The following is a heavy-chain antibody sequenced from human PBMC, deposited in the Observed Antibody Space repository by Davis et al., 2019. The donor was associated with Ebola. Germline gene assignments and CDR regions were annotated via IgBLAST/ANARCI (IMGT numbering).Heavy chain of an antibody. V-gene: IGHV3-30*03. Sequence: PGGSLRLSCAASGFTFSSYGMHWVRQAPGKGLEWVAVISYDGSNKYYADSVKGRFTISRDNSKNTLYLQMNSLRAEDTAVYYCAREGVDDSNYPGGSDYWGQGTLVTVSS. CDR2: ISYDGSNK. J-gene: IGHJ4*02. CDR3: AREGVDDSNYPGGSDY. CDR1: GFTFSSYG. D-gene: IGHD4-11*01.